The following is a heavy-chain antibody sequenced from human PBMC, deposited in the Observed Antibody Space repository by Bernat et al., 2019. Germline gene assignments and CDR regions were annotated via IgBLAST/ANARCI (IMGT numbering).Heavy chain of an antibody. CDR2: IHYSGST. CDR1: DGSIKISDYS. Sequence: QPQLQESGPGLVKPSETLSLTCTVSDGSIKISDYSWGWIRQPPGKGLEWIGNIHYSGSTHYSSSLMSRVTISVDTSRNQFSVRLSSVTAADTAVYYCARLRGEDLWYGGQRYYFDYWGQGTLVTVSS. V-gene: IGHV4-39*01. D-gene: IGHD3-10*01. CDR3: ARLRGEDLWYGGQRYYFDY. J-gene: IGHJ4*02.